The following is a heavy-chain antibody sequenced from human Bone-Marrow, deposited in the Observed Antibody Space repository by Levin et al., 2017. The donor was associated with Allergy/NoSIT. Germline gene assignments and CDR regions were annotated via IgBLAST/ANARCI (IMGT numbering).Heavy chain of an antibody. J-gene: IGHJ4*02. CDR1: GYTFTSYY. V-gene: IGHV1-46*01. Sequence: ASVKVSCKASGYTFTSYYMHWVRQAPGQGLEWMGIINPSGGSTSYAQKFQGRVTMTRDTSTSTVYMELSSLRSEDTAVYYCAREERVLGYCSGGSCYPTGAFDYWGQGTLVTVSS. CDR3: AREERVLGYCSGGSCYPTGAFDY. CDR2: INPSGGST. D-gene: IGHD2-15*01.